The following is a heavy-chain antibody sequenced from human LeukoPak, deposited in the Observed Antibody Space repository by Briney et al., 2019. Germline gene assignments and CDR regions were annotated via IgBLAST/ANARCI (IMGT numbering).Heavy chain of an antibody. CDR2: ISGSGGST. CDR1: GFTFSSYA. CDR3: AKDGPWGYDILTGNYFDY. V-gene: IGHV3-23*01. J-gene: IGHJ4*02. Sequence: GGSLRLSCAASGFTFSSYAMSWVRQAPGKGLEWVSAISGSGGSTYYADSVKGRFTISRDNSKNTLYLQMNSLRAEDTAVYYCAKDGPWGYDILTGNYFDYWGQGTLVTVSS. D-gene: IGHD3-9*01.